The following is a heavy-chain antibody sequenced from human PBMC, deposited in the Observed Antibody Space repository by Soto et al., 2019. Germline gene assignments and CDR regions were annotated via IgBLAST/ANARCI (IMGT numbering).Heavy chain of an antibody. D-gene: IGHD6-19*01. CDR1: GFTFRTYV. CDR2: ISHDGRNK. J-gene: IGHJ6*02. Sequence: PGGSLILSCVSSGFTFRTYVMHLVRQAPGKGLEWVAVISHDGRNKTAADSVKGRFTISRDNSKNTLYLQMNSLRPEDTSVYYCAKPRTSVGGIRGFFFAMDAWGQGTTVTVSS. CDR3: AKPRTSVGGIRGFFFAMDA. V-gene: IGHV3-30*18.